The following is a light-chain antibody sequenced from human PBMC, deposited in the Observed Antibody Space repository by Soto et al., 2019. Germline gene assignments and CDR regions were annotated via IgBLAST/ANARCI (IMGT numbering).Light chain of an antibody. J-gene: IGKJ1*01. CDR3: QQYGSSPWP. CDR2: GAS. V-gene: IGKV3-20*01. CDR1: QSVSSSY. Sequence: GLTLSPGTLSLSPGERATLSCRASQSVSSSYLAWYQQKPGQAPRLLIYGASSRATGIPDRFSGSGSGTDFPLTISRLEPEDFAVYYCQQYGSSPWPFGQGTKVDI.